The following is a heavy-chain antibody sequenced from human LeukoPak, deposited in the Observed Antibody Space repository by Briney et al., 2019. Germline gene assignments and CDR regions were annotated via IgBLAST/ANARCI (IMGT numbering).Heavy chain of an antibody. CDR2: ISYDGSNK. CDR3: RGGYDAFDI. CDR1: GFTFSSYA. D-gene: IGHD3-16*01. Sequence: PGGSLRLSCAASGFTFSSYAMHWVRQAPGKGLEWVAVISYDGSNKYYADSVKGRFTISRDNSKNTLYLQMNSLRAEDTAVYYCRGGYDAFDIWGQGTMVTVSS. V-gene: IGHV3-30-3*01. J-gene: IGHJ3*02.